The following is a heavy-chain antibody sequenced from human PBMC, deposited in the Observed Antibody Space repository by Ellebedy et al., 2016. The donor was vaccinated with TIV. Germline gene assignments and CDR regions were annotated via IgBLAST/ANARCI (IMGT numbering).Heavy chain of an antibody. J-gene: IGHJ4*02. CDR1: GYIFNNYH. D-gene: IGHD1-1*01. V-gene: IGHV1-46*02. Sequence: AASVTVSCKASGYIFNNYHMHWVRQAPGQGPEWMGIINPHGGSTGYAQKFQGRVTMTRDTSTSTVYMELSSLRSEDTAVYYCARVKNADKAGVDYWGQGTLVTVSS. CDR3: ARVKNADKAGVDY. CDR2: INPHGGST.